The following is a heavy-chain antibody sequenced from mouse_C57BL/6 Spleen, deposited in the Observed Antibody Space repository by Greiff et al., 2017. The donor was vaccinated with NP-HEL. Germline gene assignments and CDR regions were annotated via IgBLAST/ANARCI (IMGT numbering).Heavy chain of an antibody. Sequence: EVKLQESGPGLVKPSQSLSLTCSVTGYSITSGYYWNWIRQFPGNKLEWMGYISYDGSNNYNPSLKNRISITRDTSKNQFFLKLNSVTTEDTATYYCATEHYSNYVDYWGQGTTLTVSS. V-gene: IGHV3-6*01. CDR2: ISYDGSN. CDR1: GYSITSGYY. J-gene: IGHJ2*01. CDR3: ATEHYSNYVDY. D-gene: IGHD2-5*01.